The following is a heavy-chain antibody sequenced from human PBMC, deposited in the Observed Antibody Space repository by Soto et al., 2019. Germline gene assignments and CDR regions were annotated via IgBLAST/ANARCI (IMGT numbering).Heavy chain of an antibody. D-gene: IGHD3-22*01. V-gene: IGHV4-30-4*01. CDR2: IYYSGST. J-gene: IGHJ4*02. CDR1: GGSISSGDYY. CDR3: ARGGTEYYYDSSGYYYLPPFDY. Sequence: SETLSLTCTVSGGSISSGDYYWSWIRQPPGKGLEWIGYIYYSGSTYYNPSLKSRVTISVDTSKNQFSLKLSSVTAADTAVYYCARGGTEYYYDSSGYYYLPPFDYWGQGTLATVSS.